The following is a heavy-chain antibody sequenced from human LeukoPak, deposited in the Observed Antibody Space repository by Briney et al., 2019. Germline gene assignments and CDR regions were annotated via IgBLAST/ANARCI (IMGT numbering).Heavy chain of an antibody. CDR2: IYYSGST. J-gene: IGHJ4*02. D-gene: IGHD3-22*01. V-gene: IGHV4-61*01. CDR1: GGSVSSGSYY. Sequence: PSETLSLTCTVSGGSVSSGSYYWSWIRQPPGKGLEWIGYIYYSGSTNYNPSLKSRVTISVDTSKNQFSLKLSSVTAADTAVYYCVRGGVRYYYDSSGIDYWGQGTLVTVSS. CDR3: VRGGVRYYYDSSGIDY.